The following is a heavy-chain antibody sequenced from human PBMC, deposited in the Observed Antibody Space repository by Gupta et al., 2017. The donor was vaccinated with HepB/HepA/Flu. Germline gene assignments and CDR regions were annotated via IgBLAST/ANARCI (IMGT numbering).Heavy chain of an antibody. D-gene: IGHD1-20*01. CDR2: IRDKPNGYAT. J-gene: IGHJ5*01. Sequence: EVQLVESGGGLVQPGGSLKLSCAASGFTFSASAIHWVRQASGKGLEWVGRIRDKPNGYATAYAPSVKDRFTLSRDDSSNTAYLQMNSLRIEDTAVYYCSRWDVTVNRMLDSWGQGTLVTVSS. CDR3: SRWDVTVNRMLDS. V-gene: IGHV3-73*02. CDR1: GFTFSASA.